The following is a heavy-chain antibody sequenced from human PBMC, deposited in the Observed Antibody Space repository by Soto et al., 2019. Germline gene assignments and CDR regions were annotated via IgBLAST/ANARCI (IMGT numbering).Heavy chain of an antibody. CDR3: GKERRGSGWFVCSY. CDR1: GGTFSIYT. CDR2: SA. D-gene: IGHD6-19*01. Sequence: QVQLVQSGAEVKKPGSSVKVSCKASGGTFSIYTISWVRQAPGQGLEWMGGSANSAQKFQGRLTVTADESTSTVYLELSSLTSEDTAVYYCGKERRGSGWFVCSYWGQGILVTVSS. J-gene: IGHJ4*02. V-gene: IGHV1-69*01.